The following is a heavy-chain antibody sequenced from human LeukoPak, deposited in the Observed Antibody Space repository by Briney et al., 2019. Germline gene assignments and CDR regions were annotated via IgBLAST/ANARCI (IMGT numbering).Heavy chain of an antibody. CDR1: GYTFTDYY. CDR3: ARERRPQWELLDYYYYYMDV. V-gene: IGHV1-69*01. CDR2: IIPIFGTA. J-gene: IGHJ6*03. Sequence: SVKISCKVSGYTFTDYYMHWVQQAPGQGLEWMGGIIPIFGTANYAQKFQGRVTITADESTSTAYMELSSLRSEDTAVYYCARERRPQWELLDYYYYYMDVWGKGTTVTVSS. D-gene: IGHD1-26*01.